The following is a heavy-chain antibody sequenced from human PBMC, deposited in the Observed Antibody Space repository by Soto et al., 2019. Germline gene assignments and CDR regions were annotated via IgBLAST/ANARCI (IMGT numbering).Heavy chain of an antibody. D-gene: IGHD6-13*01. V-gene: IGHV3-23*01. CDR3: AKAPGYSSSWYWFDP. Sequence: GALLLSSASSGFQIRNYTLSWVSPDPGKGLEWVSAISGSGGSTYYADSVKGRFTISRDNSKNTLYLQMNSLRAEDTAVDDCAKAPGYSSSWYWFDPWGQGTLVAFS. CDR2: ISGSGGST. CDR1: GFQIRNYT. J-gene: IGHJ5*02.